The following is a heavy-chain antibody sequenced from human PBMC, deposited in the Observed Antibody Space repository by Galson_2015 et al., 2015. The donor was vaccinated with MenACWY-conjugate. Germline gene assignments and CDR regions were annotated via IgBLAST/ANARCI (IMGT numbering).Heavy chain of an antibody. CDR2: GDT. V-gene: IGHV3-23*01. J-gene: IGHJ4*02. Sequence: GDTYYADSVKGRFTISRDNSKNTLFLQMNSLRAEDTAIYYCAKAKTGYSAKQYYFDYWGQGTLVTVSS. CDR3: AKAKTGYSAKQYYFDY. D-gene: IGHD5-12*01.